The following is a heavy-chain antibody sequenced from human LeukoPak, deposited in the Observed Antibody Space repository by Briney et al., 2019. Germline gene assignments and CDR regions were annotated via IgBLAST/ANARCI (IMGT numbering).Heavy chain of an antibody. Sequence: SETLSLTCAVYGGSFSGYYWRWIRQPPGKGLEWIGEINHSGSTNYNPYLKSRVTISVDTSKNQFSLKLSSVTAADTAVYYCASHTTEGPLDYWGQGTLVTVSS. V-gene: IGHV4-34*01. D-gene: IGHD4-17*01. CDR3: ASHTTEGPLDY. CDR2: INHSGST. CDR1: GGSFSGYY. J-gene: IGHJ4*02.